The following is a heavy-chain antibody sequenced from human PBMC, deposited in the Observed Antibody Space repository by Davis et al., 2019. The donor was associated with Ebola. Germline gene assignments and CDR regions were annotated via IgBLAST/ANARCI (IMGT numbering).Heavy chain of an antibody. CDR3: ARDLACTGGVCYEYYFDY. CDR2: ISAYNGNT. D-gene: IGHD2-8*02. J-gene: IGHJ4*02. V-gene: IGHV1-18*01. Sequence: ASVKVSCKASGYTFTSYGISWVRQAPGQGLEWMGWISAYNGNTNYAQKLQGRVTMTTDTSASTAYMELSSLRSEDTAVYYCARDLACTGGVCYEYYFDYWGQGTLVTVSS. CDR1: GYTFTSYG.